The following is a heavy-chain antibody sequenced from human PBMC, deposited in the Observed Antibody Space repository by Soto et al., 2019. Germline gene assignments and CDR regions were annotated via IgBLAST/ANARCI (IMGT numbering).Heavy chain of an antibody. CDR2: ISSSGTTI. CDR3: ARDCSSTSCYDY. V-gene: IGHV3-11*01. J-gene: IGHJ4*02. D-gene: IGHD2-2*01. CDR1: GFTFSDYY. Sequence: GGSLRLSCAASGFTFSDYYMSWIRQAPGKGLEWVSYISSSGTTIYYADSVKGRFTISRDNAKNSLYLQMNSLRAEDTAVYYCARDCSSTSCYDYWGQGTLVTVSS.